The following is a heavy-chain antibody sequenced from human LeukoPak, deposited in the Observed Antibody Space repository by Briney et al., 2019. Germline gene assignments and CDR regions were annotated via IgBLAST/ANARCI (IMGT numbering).Heavy chain of an antibody. CDR3: ARRRGVPLSYLDY. D-gene: IGHD3-10*01. Sequence: PSETLSLTCAVYGESFTGYYWSRIRQPPGKGLEWIGEINHSGSTNYNPSLKSRVTISVDTSKNQFSLKLSSVTAADTAVYYCARRRGVPLSYLDYWGQGTLVTVSS. CDR2: INHSGST. J-gene: IGHJ4*02. CDR1: GESFTGYY. V-gene: IGHV4-34*01.